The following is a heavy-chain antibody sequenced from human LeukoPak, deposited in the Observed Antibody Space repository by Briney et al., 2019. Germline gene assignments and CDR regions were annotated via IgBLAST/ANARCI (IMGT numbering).Heavy chain of an antibody. CDR1: GFTFDDYA. J-gene: IGHJ6*03. CDR3: AGSANYYYYYMDV. V-gene: IGHV3-43D*03. CDR2: ISWDGGST. Sequence: GGSLRLSCAASGFTFDDYAMHWVRQAPGKGLEWVSLISWDGGSTYYADSVKGRFTISRDNSKNSLYLQMNSLRAEDTALYYCAGSANYYYYYMDVWGKGTTVTVSS.